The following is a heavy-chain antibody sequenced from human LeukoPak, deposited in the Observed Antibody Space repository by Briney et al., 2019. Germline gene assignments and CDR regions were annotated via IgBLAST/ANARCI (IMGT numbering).Heavy chain of an antibody. CDR1: GFTFSSYS. D-gene: IGHD6-19*01. V-gene: IGHV3-21*01. CDR2: ISSSSSYI. CDR3: AAAGTAPQYYYYMDV. J-gene: IGHJ6*03. Sequence: GGSLRLSCAASGFTFSSYSMNWVRQAPGKGLEWVSSISSSSSYIYYADSVKGRFTISRDNAKNSLYLQMNSLRAEDTAVYYCAAAGTAPQYYYYMDVWGKGTTVTVSS.